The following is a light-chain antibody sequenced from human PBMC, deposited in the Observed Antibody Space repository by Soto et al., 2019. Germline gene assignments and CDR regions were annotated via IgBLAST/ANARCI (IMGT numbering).Light chain of an antibody. V-gene: IGKV1-39*01. Sequence: DIQLTQSPSSLSASVGDRFTITCRASQSISSYLNWYQQKPGKAPKLLIYAASSLQSGVPSRFSGSGSGTDFTLTISSLQPEDFATYYCQQSYSNQYTFGQGTKVDIK. CDR1: QSISSY. CDR3: QQSYSNQYT. CDR2: AAS. J-gene: IGKJ2*01.